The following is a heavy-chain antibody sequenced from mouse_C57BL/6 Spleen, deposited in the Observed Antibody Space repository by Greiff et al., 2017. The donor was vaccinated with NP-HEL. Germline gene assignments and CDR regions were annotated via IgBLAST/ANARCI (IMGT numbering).Heavy chain of an antibody. CDR1: GFTFSDYG. J-gene: IGHJ4*01. CDR2: ISSGSSTI. CDR3: ARPEYYYAMDY. V-gene: IGHV5-17*01. Sequence: EVQVVESGGGLVKPGGSLKLSCAASGFTFSDYGMHWVRQAPEKGLEWVAYISSGSSTIYYADTVKGRFTISRDNAKNTLFLQMTSLRSEDTAMYYCARPEYYYAMDYWGQGTSVTVSS.